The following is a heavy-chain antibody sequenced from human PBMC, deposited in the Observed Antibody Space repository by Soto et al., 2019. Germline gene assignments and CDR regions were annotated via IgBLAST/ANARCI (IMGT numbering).Heavy chain of an antibody. CDR3: ARVWGALAPIAGWFGP. V-gene: IGHV4-4*02. Sequence: QVQLQESGPGLVKPSGTLSLTCAVSNGSITSGNWWSWVRQPPREGLGGSGDIDQAGSTNYNPSLMSRAIISVDKSKNNFSLSLSSVTAADTAVYFCARVWGALAPIAGWFGPWGRGILVTVSS. CDR2: IDQAGST. J-gene: IGHJ5*02. D-gene: IGHD3-16*01. CDR1: NGSITSGNW.